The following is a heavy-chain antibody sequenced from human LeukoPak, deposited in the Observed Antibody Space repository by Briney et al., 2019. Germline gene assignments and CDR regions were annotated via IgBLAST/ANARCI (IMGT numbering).Heavy chain of an antibody. CDR1: GYTFTSYA. Sequence: GASVKVSCKASGYTFTSYAMNWVRHAPGQGLEWMGWINTNTGNPTYAQGFTGRFVFSLDTSVSTAYLQISSLKAEDTAVYYCAKLSPITEVGSSYYHSMDVWGHGTTVTVSS. V-gene: IGHV7-4-1*02. D-gene: IGHD6-13*01. J-gene: IGHJ6*02. CDR3: AKLSPITEVGSSYYHSMDV. CDR2: INTNTGNP.